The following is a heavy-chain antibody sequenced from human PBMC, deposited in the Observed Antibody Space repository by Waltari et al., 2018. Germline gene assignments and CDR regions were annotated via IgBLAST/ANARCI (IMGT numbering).Heavy chain of an antibody. Sequence: QLRLQESGPGLVRPSGTLSLTREVSGDSVSSPYWWSWVRQSPGKGLEWIGQVHGSGKTNYNPSFASRVSVSLHTPANQFSLTVTSATAADTAVYYCGRDRGRGLYLDSWGQGTLVTVSP. J-gene: IGHJ4*02. CDR1: GDSVSSPYW. CDR3: GRDRGRGLYLDS. CDR2: VHGSGKT. D-gene: IGHD5-12*01. V-gene: IGHV4-4*02.